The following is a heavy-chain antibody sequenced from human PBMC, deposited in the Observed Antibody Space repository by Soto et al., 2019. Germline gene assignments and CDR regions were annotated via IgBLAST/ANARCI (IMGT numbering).Heavy chain of an antibody. Sequence: QITLKESGPTLMKPTQTLTLTCTFSGFSLTTRGVGVGWIRQPPGKALEWLALIYWDDDRRYSSSLSSRLSITTDTSKNRVVLMMTDMDPLDTGTYFCARSGVLSALPKPCTWGVVGPDVPPDLGPFDHWGQGLLVTVSS. CDR2: IYWDDDR. CDR1: GFSLTTRGVG. J-gene: IGHJ4*02. D-gene: IGHD6-6*01. V-gene: IGHV2-5*02. CDR3: ARSGVLSALPKPCTWGVVGPDVPPDLGPFDH.